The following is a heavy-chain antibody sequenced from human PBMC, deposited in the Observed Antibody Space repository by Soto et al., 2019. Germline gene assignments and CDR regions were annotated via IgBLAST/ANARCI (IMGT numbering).Heavy chain of an antibody. CDR1: GYTFTGYY. J-gene: IGHJ6*02. Sequence: ASVKVSCKASGYTFTGYYMHWVRQAPGQGLEWMGWINPNSGGTNYAQKFQGWVTMTRDTSISTAYMELSRLRSDDTAVYYCARDLHRLRFLEWLPSTPNYYYYYGMDVWGQGTTVTVSS. CDR3: ARDLHRLRFLEWLPSTPNYYYYYGMDV. V-gene: IGHV1-2*04. D-gene: IGHD3-3*01. CDR2: INPNSGGT.